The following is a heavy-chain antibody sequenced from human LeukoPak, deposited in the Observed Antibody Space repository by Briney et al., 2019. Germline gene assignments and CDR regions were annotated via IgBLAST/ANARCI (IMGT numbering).Heavy chain of an antibody. CDR3: ATEYRGSRRSDAFDI. V-gene: IGHV3-53*01. D-gene: IGHD3-10*01. CDR1: GFTVSSNY. CDR2: IYSRGST. J-gene: IGHJ3*02. Sequence: GGSLRLSCAASGFTVSSNYMSWVRQAPGKWLEWVSVIYSRGSTYYADSVKGRFTISRDNSKNTLYLQMNSLRAEDTAVYYCATEYRGSRRSDAFDIWGQGTMVTVSS.